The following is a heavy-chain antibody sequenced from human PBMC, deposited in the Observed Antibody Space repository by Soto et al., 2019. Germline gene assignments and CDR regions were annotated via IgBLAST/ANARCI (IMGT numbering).Heavy chain of an antibody. CDR2: FNPTSGST. D-gene: IGHD6-13*01. CDR3: ARDLAAGDY. Sequence: QVQLVQSGAEVKKPGASVKLSCKASGYTFINYYIHWVRQAPGQGLEWMGIFNPTSGSTNYSQKFQGRVTLTMDTSTRTVYMELSSLRFDDTAVYYCARDLAAGDYWGQGTLVTVSS. J-gene: IGHJ4*02. V-gene: IGHV1-46*01. CDR1: GYTFINYY.